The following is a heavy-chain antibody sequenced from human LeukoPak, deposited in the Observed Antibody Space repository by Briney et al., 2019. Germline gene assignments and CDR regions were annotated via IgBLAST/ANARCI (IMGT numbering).Heavy chain of an antibody. D-gene: IGHD6-13*01. CDR1: GFTFSSYW. CDR3: ARGNGGSSWGKTNPCDY. J-gene: IGHJ4*02. CDR2: IKQDGSEK. V-gene: IGHV3-7*03. Sequence: GGSLRLSCAASGFTFSSYWMSWLRQAPGKGLEWVAQIKQDGSEKYYVDSMKGRFTISRDNAKNSLYLQMNSLGAEDTVVYYCARGNGGSSWGKTNPCDYWGRGTVVSVS.